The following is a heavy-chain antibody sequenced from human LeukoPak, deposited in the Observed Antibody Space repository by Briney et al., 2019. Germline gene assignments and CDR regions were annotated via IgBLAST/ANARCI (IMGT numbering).Heavy chain of an antibody. V-gene: IGHV3-23*01. J-gene: IGHJ4*02. CDR1: GFTFSSYA. CDR3: AKTMYSSGWYYFDY. D-gene: IGHD6-19*01. CDR2: ISGSGGST. Sequence: GGSLRLSCAASGFTFSSYAMSWVRQAPGKGLEWVSGISGSGGSTYYADSVKGRFTISRDNSKNTLYLQMNSLRAEDTAVYYCAKTMYSSGWYYFDYWGQGTLVTVSS.